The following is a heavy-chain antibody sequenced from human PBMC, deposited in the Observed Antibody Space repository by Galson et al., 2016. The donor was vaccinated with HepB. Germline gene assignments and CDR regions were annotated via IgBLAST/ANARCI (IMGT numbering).Heavy chain of an antibody. D-gene: IGHD3-3*01. Sequence: SVKVSCKASGYTFGSYGISWVRQAPGQGLEWMGWISADTGDTKYSQKFQGRVTMTTDTSTTTVYMELRSLRSDDTATYYCARDMSVNYDFWTTYHTVRDENIDVWGQGTSVTVSS. J-gene: IGHJ6*02. V-gene: IGHV1-18*01. CDR2: ISADTGDT. CDR1: GYTFGSYG. CDR3: ARDMSVNYDFWTTYHTVRDENIDV.